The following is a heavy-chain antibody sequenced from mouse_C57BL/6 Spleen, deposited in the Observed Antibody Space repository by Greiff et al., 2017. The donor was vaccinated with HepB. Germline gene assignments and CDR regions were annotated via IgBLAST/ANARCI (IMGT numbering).Heavy chain of an antibody. V-gene: IGHV3-6*01. J-gene: IGHJ2*01. D-gene: IGHD4-1*01. Sequence: VQLKESGPGLVKPSQSLSLTCSVTGYSITSGYYWNWIRQFPGNKLEWMGYISYDGSNNYNPSLKNRISITRDTSKNQFFLKLNSVTTEDTATYYCARELAVYFDYWGQGTTLTVSS. CDR3: ARELAVYFDY. CDR1: GYSITSGYY. CDR2: ISYDGSN.